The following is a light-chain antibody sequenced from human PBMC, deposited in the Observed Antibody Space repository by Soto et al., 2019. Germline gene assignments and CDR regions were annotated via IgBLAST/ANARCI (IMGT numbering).Light chain of an antibody. Sequence: EVVLTQFPGTLSLSPGDRATLSCRASLSLSSYLTWYQHKPGQAPRLLFYDVSNRATGIPDRFSSSASGTNFTLTISSLEPEDVASYYWQQRVDWPAFGQGTKVESK. CDR2: DVS. J-gene: IGKJ1*01. V-gene: IGKV3-11*01. CDR3: QQRVDWPA. CDR1: LSLSSY.